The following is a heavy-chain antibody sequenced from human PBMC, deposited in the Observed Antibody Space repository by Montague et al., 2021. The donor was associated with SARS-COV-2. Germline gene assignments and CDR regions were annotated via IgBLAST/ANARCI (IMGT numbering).Heavy chain of an antibody. V-gene: IGHV4-59*01. J-gene: IGHJ6*02. Sequence: SETLSLTCTVSGGSISSYYWSWIRQPPGKGLELIGYIYYSGSTNYNPSLKSRVTISVATSKNQFSLKLSSVTAADTAVYYCAREGTGRGCDRYGMDVWGQGTTVTVSS. CDR2: IYYSGST. D-gene: IGHD2-8*02. CDR1: GGSISSYY. CDR3: AREGTGRGCDRYGMDV.